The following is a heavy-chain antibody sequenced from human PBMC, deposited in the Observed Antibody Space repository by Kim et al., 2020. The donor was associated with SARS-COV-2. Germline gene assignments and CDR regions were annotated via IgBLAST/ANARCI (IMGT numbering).Heavy chain of an antibody. D-gene: IGHD3-10*01. V-gene: IGHV3-23*01. CDR3: AREARIGELLTLDY. J-gene: IGHJ4*02. CDR2: ISVGGDNT. Sequence: GGSLRLSCAASGFIFSNYAMAWVRQAPGKGLEWVSVISVGGDNTFYADSVKGRFTISRDDFNNIVYLRVNSLRVEDTAMFYCAREARIGELLTLDYWGQGALVTVSS. CDR1: GFIFSNYA.